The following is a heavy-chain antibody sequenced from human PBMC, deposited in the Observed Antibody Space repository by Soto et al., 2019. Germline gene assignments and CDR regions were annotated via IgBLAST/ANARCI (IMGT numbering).Heavy chain of an antibody. J-gene: IGHJ4*02. D-gene: IGHD5-12*01. V-gene: IGHV1-69*13. CDR1: GVSFSNFG. Sequence: SVKVSCKASGVSFSNFGISWVRQAPGQGLEWMGGIVPVFGRPNYAQRFRGRLTITADESTSTGYMELISLRSDDTAVYYCAREGSGYNFWGQGTQVTV. CDR3: AREGSGYNF. CDR2: IVPVFGRP.